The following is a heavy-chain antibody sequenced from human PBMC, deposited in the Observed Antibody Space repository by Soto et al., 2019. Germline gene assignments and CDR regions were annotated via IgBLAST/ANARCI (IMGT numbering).Heavy chain of an antibody. Sequence: QVQLQQWGAGLLKPSETLSLTCAVYGGSFSGYYWSWIRQPPGKGLEWIGEINHSGSTNYNPSLKSRVTISVDTSKNQFSLKLSSVTAADTAVYYCARGLKSHMVRGVIGWFDPWGQGTLVTVSS. D-gene: IGHD3-10*01. J-gene: IGHJ5*02. CDR3: ARGLKSHMVRGVIGWFDP. CDR2: INHSGST. V-gene: IGHV4-34*01. CDR1: GGSFSGYY.